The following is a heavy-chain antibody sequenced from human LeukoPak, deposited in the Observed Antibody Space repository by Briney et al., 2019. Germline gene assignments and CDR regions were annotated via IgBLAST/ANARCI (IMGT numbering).Heavy chain of an antibody. Sequence: SVKVSCKASGGTFSSYAISWVRQAPGQGLEWMGGIIPIFGTANYAQKFQGRVTITADESTSTAYMELSSLRSEDTAVYYCASRRYYYDSSGFDGFDYWGQGTLVTVSS. V-gene: IGHV1-69*01. CDR1: GGTFSSYA. J-gene: IGHJ4*02. CDR3: ASRRYYYDSSGFDGFDY. D-gene: IGHD3-22*01. CDR2: IIPIFGTA.